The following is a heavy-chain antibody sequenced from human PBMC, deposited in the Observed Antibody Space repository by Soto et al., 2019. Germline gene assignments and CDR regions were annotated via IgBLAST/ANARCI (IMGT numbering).Heavy chain of an antibody. D-gene: IGHD3-3*01. Sequence: QVQLVQSGAEVRRPGASVKVSCKASGYTFTNYGINWVRQAPGQGLEWMGWINVDTGNTNSAQKVQGRVTMTTDTSTSTAYMELRSLRSDDTAMYYCARGGTTYYESWKIDYWGQGTLITVSS. J-gene: IGHJ4*02. CDR2: INVDTGNT. CDR3: ARGGTTYYESWKIDY. CDR1: GYTFTNYG. V-gene: IGHV1-18*01.